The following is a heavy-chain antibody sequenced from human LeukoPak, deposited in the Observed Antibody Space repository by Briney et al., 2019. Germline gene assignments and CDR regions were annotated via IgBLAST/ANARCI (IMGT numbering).Heavy chain of an antibody. V-gene: IGHV3-7*01. CDR1: GFTFSSYW. D-gene: IGHD1-26*01. Sequence: GGSLRLSCAASGFTFSSYWMSWVRQAPGKGLEWVANIKQDGSEKYYVDSVKGRFTISRDNAKNSLYLQMNSLRAEDTAVYYCAREGIVGATTAGYFDYWGQGTLVTVSS. CDR2: IKQDGSEK. CDR3: AREGIVGATTAGYFDY. J-gene: IGHJ4*02.